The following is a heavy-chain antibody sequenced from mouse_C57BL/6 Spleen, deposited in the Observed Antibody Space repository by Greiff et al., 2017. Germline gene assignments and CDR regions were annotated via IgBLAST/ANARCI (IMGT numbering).Heavy chain of an antibody. CDR1: GYTFTSYW. V-gene: IGHV1-64*01. J-gene: IGHJ2*01. CDR3: AKRDGSSHFDY. CDR2: IHPNSGST. D-gene: IGHD1-1*01. Sequence: VQLQQPGAELVKPGASVQLSCKASGYTFTSYWMHWVKQRPGQGLEWIGMIHPNSGSTNYNEKFKSKATLTVDKSSSTAYMQLSSLTSEDSAVYYCAKRDGSSHFDYWGQGTTLTVSS.